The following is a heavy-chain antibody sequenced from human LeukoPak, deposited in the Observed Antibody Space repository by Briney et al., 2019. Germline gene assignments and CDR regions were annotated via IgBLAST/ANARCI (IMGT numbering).Heavy chain of an antibody. CDR2: IIPIFGTS. CDR1: GGTFSSYA. Sequence: AASVKVSCKASGGTFSSYAISWVRQAPGQGLEWMGGIIPIFGTSNYAQTFRGRVTLTADESTSTAYKELSSPRSEDTAVYYCARGPLGYCSGGSCYQGYYYGMDVWGKGTTVTVSS. V-gene: IGHV1-69*13. CDR3: ARGPLGYCSGGSCYQGYYYGMDV. J-gene: IGHJ6*04. D-gene: IGHD2-15*01.